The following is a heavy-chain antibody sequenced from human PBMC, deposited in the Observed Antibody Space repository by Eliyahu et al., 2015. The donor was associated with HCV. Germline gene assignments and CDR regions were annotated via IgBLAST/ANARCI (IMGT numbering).Heavy chain of an antibody. D-gene: IGHD3-10*01. CDR2: ICYSGTT. J-gene: IGHJ4*02. CDR1: GDSIPTNC. V-gene: IGHV4-59*01. CDR3: TRRVIRGPHDY. Sequence: QVQLQESGPGLVKASETLSLTCTVSGDSIPTNCWVWIRQPPGKGLEWIGYICYSGTTNYNPSLRGRVSMSMDTPKNQFSLELRSVIAADTAIYFCTRRVIRGPHDYWGQGSLVTVSS.